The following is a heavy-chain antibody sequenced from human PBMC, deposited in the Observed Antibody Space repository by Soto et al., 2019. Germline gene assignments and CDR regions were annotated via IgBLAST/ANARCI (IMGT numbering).Heavy chain of an antibody. CDR1: GGTFSRSA. Sequence: QVQLEQSGAEVKEPGSSVKVSCKASGGTFSRSAISWVRQAPGQGLEWMGGIIQILDSATYGQKFQGRLTITADESPSTAYLELISQISDVTAVYYCARGMTFAYWGQGNLVTVS. CDR3: ARGMTFAY. J-gene: IGHJ4*02. V-gene: IGHV1-69*01. CDR2: IIQILDSA. D-gene: IGHD3-16*01.